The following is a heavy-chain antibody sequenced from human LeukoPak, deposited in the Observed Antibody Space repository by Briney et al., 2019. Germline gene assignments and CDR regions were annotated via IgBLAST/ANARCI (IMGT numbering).Heavy chain of an antibody. Sequence: ASVKVSCKAPGNTFTTYGISWVRQAPGQGLEWMGWISTYSGNTNLAQNLQGRVTMTTDTSTSTAYMELRSLRSDDTAVYYCARAGYDILTGYPRNLQYWGQGTLVTVSS. CDR2: ISTYSGNT. CDR1: GNTFTTYG. D-gene: IGHD3-9*01. CDR3: ARAGYDILTGYPRNLQY. J-gene: IGHJ4*02. V-gene: IGHV1-18*01.